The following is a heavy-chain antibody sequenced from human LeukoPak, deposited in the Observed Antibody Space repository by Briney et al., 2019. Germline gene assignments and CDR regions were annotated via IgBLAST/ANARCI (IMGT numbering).Heavy chain of an antibody. D-gene: IGHD5-12*01. V-gene: IGHV3-23*01. CDR2: ISGSGGST. Sequence: PGGSLRLSCAASGFTFSSYAMSWVRQAPGKGLEWVSAISGSGGSTYYADSVKGRFTISRDNSKNMLYLQMNSLRAEDTAVYYCAKSGYSGSWYYYYYMDVWGKGTTVTVSS. J-gene: IGHJ6*03. CDR1: GFTFSSYA. CDR3: AKSGYSGSWYYYYYMDV.